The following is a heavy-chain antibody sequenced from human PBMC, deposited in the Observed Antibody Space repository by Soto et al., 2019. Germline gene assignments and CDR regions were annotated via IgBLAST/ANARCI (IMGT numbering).Heavy chain of an antibody. CDR3: ARAAIAASGRPCFGH. J-gene: IGHJ5*02. V-gene: IGHV4-34*01. Sequence: SETLSLTCAVYGGSFTDYYWTWIRQPPEEGLEWIGEINNTGSTNSNPSLRSRLTMSLDTSKSQFTLRLSSVSAADTSVYYCARAAIAASGRPCFGHWGQGTLVTVSS. CDR2: INNTGST. CDR1: GGSFTDYY. D-gene: IGHD6-13*01.